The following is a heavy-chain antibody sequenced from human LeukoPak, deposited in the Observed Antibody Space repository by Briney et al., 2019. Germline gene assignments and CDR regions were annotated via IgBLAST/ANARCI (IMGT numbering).Heavy chain of an antibody. Sequence: SETLSLTCTVSGYSISSDYYWGWIRQPPGKGLEWIGSIYHSGSTYYNPSLKSRVTISVDTSKNQFSLKLSSVTAADTAVYYCARVSRGITMVRGAFYYYYMDVWGKGTTVTVSS. CDR1: GYSISSDYY. CDR2: IYHSGST. V-gene: IGHV4-38-2*02. CDR3: ARVSRGITMVRGAFYYYYMDV. J-gene: IGHJ6*03. D-gene: IGHD3-10*01.